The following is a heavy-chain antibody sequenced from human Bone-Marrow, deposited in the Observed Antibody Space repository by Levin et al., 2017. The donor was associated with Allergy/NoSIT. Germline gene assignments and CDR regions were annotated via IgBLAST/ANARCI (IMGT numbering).Heavy chain of an antibody. CDR1: GGSITRSYY. Sequence: SETLSLTCTVSGGSITRSYYWGWIRQPPGKGLEWIGRTSYSGSTNYNPSLQSRVTISVDTSKNQFSLKLTSVTAADTAVYYCATPSRRVPDAGIFDIWGLGTKVIVSS. CDR2: TSYSGST. J-gene: IGHJ3*02. CDR3: ATPSRRVPDAGIFDI. D-gene: IGHD6-13*01. V-gene: IGHV4-39*07.